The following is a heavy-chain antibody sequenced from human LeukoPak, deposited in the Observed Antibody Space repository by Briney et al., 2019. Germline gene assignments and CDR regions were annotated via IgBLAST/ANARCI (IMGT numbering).Heavy chain of an antibody. CDR2: INPDSGDT. D-gene: IGHD3-22*01. CDR3: ASERYKSDGSGYETLYYYYGMDV. CDR1: GHTFTAYY. Sequence: ASVKVSCTASGHTFTAYYIHWVRQAPGQGLEWMGWINPDSGDTKYGQKFQGRVTMTRDTSISTAYMEVSSLRSDDTAVYYCASERYKSDGSGYETLYYYYGMDVWGQGTTVTVSS. V-gene: IGHV1-2*02. J-gene: IGHJ6*02.